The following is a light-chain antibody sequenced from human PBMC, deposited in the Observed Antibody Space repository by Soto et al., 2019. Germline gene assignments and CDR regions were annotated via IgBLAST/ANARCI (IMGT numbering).Light chain of an antibody. CDR3: QHLDSYST. CDR2: AAS. V-gene: IGKV1-9*01. CDR1: QGISSY. Sequence: DIQLTQSPSFLSASVGDRVTITCRDSQGISSYLAWYQRKPGKAPKLLIYAASTLQSGVPSRFSGSGSGTEFTLTISSLQPEDFATYYCQHLDSYSTFGQGTRLEIK. J-gene: IGKJ5*01.